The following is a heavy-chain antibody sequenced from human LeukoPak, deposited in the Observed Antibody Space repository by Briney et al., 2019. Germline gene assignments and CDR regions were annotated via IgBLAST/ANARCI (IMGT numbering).Heavy chain of an antibody. CDR3: AKVATMAFRRVDF. Sequence: GGSLRLSCAASGFTFSSYAMSWVRQAPGKGLEWVSSISGSGGSANYADSVKGRFTISRDNSKNTLYLRMNSLRAEDTAVYYCAKVATMAFRRVDFWGQGTLVAVSS. V-gene: IGHV3-23*01. D-gene: IGHD5-24*01. CDR2: ISGSGGSA. CDR1: GFTFSSYA. J-gene: IGHJ4*02.